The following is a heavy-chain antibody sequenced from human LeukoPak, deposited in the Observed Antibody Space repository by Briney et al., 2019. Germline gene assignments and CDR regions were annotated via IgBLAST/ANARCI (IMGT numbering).Heavy chain of an antibody. CDR3: AKVQYYTGSGSYSLDY. Sequence: GGSLRLSCAASGFTVNSNDMSWVRQAPGKGLEWVSIIHIGNSTYYADSVKGRFTISRDNSKNTLYLQMNSLRAEDTAVYYCAKVQYYTGSGSYSLDYWGQGALVTVSS. CDR1: GFTVNSND. J-gene: IGHJ4*02. D-gene: IGHD3-10*01. V-gene: IGHV3-66*01. CDR2: IHIGNST.